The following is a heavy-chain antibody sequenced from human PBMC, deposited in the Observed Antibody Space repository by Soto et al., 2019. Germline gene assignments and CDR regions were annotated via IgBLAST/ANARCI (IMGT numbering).Heavy chain of an antibody. CDR3: ARDWDIVILSVPIPNYNYGMDV. J-gene: IGHJ6*02. D-gene: IGHD2-15*01. V-gene: IGHV3-48*02. Sequence: GGSLRLSCEGSGFTFSAYAINWVRQAPGKGLEWVSYISSRSDTLYYADSVKGRFTISRGNAKNSVYLQVNNLRDEDTAVYYCARDWDIVILSVPIPNYNYGMDVWGQGTTVTVSS. CDR2: ISSRSDTL. CDR1: GFTFSAYA.